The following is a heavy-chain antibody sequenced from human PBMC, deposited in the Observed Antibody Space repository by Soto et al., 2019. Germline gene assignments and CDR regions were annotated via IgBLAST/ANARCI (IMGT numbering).Heavy chain of an antibody. CDR3: ATMNYYDSSGYPYYFDY. CDR2: IYYSGST. CDR1: GGSISSSRYY. J-gene: IGHJ4*02. Sequence: SETLSLTCTVSGGSISSSRYYWGWIRQPPGKGLEWIGSIYYSGSTYYNPSLKSRVTISVDTSKNQFSLKLSSVTAADTAVYYCATMNYYDSSGYPYYFDYWGQGTLVT. V-gene: IGHV4-39*01. D-gene: IGHD3-22*01.